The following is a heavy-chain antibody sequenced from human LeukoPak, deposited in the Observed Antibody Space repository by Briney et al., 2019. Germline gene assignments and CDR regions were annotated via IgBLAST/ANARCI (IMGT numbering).Heavy chain of an antibody. CDR2: IKQDGSEK. J-gene: IGHJ6*03. CDR3: ARGQWLALGYMDV. CDR1: GFTFSSYW. V-gene: IGHV3-7*01. Sequence: PGGSLRLSCAASGFTFSSYWMSWVRQAPGKGLEWEANIKQDGSEKYYVDSVKGRFTISRDNAKNSLYLQMNSLRAEDTAVYYCARGQWLALGYMDVWGKGTTVTVSS. D-gene: IGHD6-19*01.